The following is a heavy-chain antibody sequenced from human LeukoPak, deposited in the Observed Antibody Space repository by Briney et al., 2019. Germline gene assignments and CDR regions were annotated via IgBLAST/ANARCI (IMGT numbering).Heavy chain of an antibody. J-gene: IGHJ4*02. CDR2: ISFDGGNK. V-gene: IGHV3-30-3*01. CDR3: ARTPGRGTNFDY. D-gene: IGHD3-16*01. CDR1: GFTFNNYA. Sequence: PGRSLRLSCAASGFTFNNYAIHWVRQAPGKGLEWVAIISFDGGNKYYADSVKGRFTISRDNSKNTLYLQMNSLRAEDTAVYYCARTPGRGTNFDYWGQGTLVTVSS.